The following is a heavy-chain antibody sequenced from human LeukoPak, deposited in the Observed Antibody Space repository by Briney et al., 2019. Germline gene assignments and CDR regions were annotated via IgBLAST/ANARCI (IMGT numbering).Heavy chain of an antibody. CDR2: INSDGSST. CDR3: ARGGMTTVSQSRVYYFDY. CDR1: GFTFSSYW. J-gene: IGHJ4*02. Sequence: GGSLRLSCAASGFTFSSYWMHWVRQAPGKGLVWVSRINSDGSSTSYADSVKGRFTISRDNAKNTLYLQMNSLRAEDTAMYYCARGGMTTVSQSRVYYFDYWGQGTLVTVSS. D-gene: IGHD4-11*01. V-gene: IGHV3-74*01.